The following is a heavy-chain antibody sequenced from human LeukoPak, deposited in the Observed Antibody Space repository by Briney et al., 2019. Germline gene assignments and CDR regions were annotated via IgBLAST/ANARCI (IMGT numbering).Heavy chain of an antibody. V-gene: IGHV1-8*01. CDR1: GYTFTSHD. D-gene: IGHD3-10*01. CDR2: MNPNSGNT. CDR3: ARGLVRGLFDRDV. J-gene: IGHJ6*02. Sequence: PGASVKVSCKASGYTFTSHDIDWVRQATGQGLEWMGWMNPNSGNTGYAQKFQGRVTMTRDTPISTVYMELSSLTSEDTAVYYCARGLVRGLFDRDVWGQGTTVTVSS.